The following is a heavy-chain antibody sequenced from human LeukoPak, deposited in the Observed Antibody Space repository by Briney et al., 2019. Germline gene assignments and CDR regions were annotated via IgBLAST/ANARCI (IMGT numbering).Heavy chain of an antibody. J-gene: IGHJ4*02. D-gene: IGHD6-13*01. Sequence: GGSLRLSCAASEFTFSSYAMSWVRQAPGKGLEWVSAISGSGGSTYYADSVKGRFTISRDNSKNTLYLQMSSLRAEDTAVYYCAKDRGDSSSWYPFDYWGQGTPVTVSS. CDR1: EFTFSSYA. V-gene: IGHV3-23*01. CDR2: ISGSGGST. CDR3: AKDRGDSSSWYPFDY.